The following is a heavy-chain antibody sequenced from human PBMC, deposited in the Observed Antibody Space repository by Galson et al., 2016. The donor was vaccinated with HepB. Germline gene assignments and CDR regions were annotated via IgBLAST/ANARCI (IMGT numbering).Heavy chain of an antibody. CDR3: ARAPWADY. V-gene: IGHV3-33*01. CDR2: IWYDGRNE. J-gene: IGHJ4*02. CDR1: GFTFSSYG. D-gene: IGHD1-26*01. Sequence: SLRLSCAASGFTFSSYGMQWVRQAPGKGLECVAVIWYDGRNEDYADSVKGRFTISRDNSQNTLHLQMNGLRAEDTAVYYCARAPWADYWGQGTLVTVSS.